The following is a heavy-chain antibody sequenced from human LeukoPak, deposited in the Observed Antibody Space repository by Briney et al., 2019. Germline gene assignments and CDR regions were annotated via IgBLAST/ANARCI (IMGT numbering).Heavy chain of an antibody. Sequence: ASVKVSCKASGDTFSRYAISWVRQAPGQGLEWMGGIIPVLSTANYAQKFQDRVTITADESTSTTYMELSSLKSEDTAVYYCATTGGDIYYNYMDVWGKGTTVTISS. V-gene: IGHV1-69*13. CDR3: ATTGGDIYYNYMDV. D-gene: IGHD3-16*01. CDR2: IIPVLSTA. J-gene: IGHJ6*03. CDR1: GDTFSRYA.